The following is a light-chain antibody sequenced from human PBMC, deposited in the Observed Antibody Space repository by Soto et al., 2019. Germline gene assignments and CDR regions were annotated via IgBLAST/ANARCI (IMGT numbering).Light chain of an antibody. CDR2: EVN. J-gene: IGLJ1*01. CDR3: CSYADSYTYG. V-gene: IGLV2-11*01. Sequence: QSVLTQPHSVSASPGQSVTISCTGTSSDVGGYNYVSWYQHHPGKASKLMIYEVNKRPSGVPDRFSGSKSGNTASLTISGLQAEDEADYYCCSYADSYTYGFGIGTKVTVL. CDR1: SSDVGGYNY.